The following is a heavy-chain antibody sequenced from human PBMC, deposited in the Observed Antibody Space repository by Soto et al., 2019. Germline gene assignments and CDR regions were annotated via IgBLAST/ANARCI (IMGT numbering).Heavy chain of an antibody. Sequence: SGPVAVTWAVYGGSFSCYYWSWIRQPPGKGLEWIGEINHSGSPNYNPSLKSRVTISVDTSKNQFSLKLSSVTAADTAVYYCASRNLWGQGTLVTVSS. CDR1: GGSFSCYY. V-gene: IGHV4-34*01. CDR2: INHSGSP. CDR3: ASRNL. J-gene: IGHJ4*02.